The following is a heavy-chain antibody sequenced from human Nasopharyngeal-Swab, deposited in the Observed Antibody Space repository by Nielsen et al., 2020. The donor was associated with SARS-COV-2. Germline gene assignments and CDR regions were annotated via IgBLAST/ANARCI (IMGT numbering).Heavy chain of an antibody. V-gene: IGHV3-73*01. CDR1: GFIFSGSS. D-gene: IGHD3-22*01. J-gene: IGHJ4*02. CDR2: IRSKANSYAT. CDR3: TRAKDDSSGSLFDY. Sequence: GGSLRLSCAASGFIFSGSSMHWVRQASGKGLEWIGRIRSKANSYATVYAASVKGRFTISRDDSKDTAYLQMNSLKTEDTAVYYCTRAKDDSSGSLFDYLGQGNLVTVSS.